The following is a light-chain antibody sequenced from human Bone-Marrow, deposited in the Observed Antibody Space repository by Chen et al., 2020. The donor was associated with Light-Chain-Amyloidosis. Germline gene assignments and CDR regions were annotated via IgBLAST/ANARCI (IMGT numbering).Light chain of an antibody. CDR1: SSDVGSYDF. CDR2: EVT. J-gene: IGLJ1*01. V-gene: IGLV2-23*02. CDR3: CSYAGSPLYV. Sequence: QSALTQPASVSGSPGQSITIPCTGTSSDVGSYDFVSWDQQHAGKAPKLMIYEVTKRPSGVSNRFSGSKSGNTASLTISGLQAEDEADYYCCSYAGSPLYVFGTGTKVSVL.